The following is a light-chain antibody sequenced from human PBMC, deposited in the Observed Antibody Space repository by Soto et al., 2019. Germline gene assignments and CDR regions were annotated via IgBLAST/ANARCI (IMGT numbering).Light chain of an antibody. CDR2: DDS. CDR1: NIGANS. J-gene: IGLJ2*01. Sequence: SYELTQTPSVSVAPGQTARITCGGDNIGANSVHWYQQKPGQSPILVVYDDSDRPSGIPERFSGSNSGNTAPLTITSVEGCDEADYYFQVWHSSRGVFGGGTKLTVL. CDR3: QVWHSSRGV. V-gene: IGLV3-21*02.